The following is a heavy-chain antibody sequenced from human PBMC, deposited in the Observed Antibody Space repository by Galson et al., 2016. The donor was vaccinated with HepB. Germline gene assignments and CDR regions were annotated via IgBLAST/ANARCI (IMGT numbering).Heavy chain of an antibody. CDR3: ARDSTGWNFDY. J-gene: IGHJ4*02. CDR2: ISSGGSTQ. V-gene: IGHV3-11*01. D-gene: IGHD2-8*02. Sequence: SLRLSCAASGFAFSDYYMNWIRQAPGKGLEWVSYISSGGSTQMYAESVQGRFTISRDNTKNSVYQQMDSLRAEDTALYFCARDSTGWNFDYWGQGALVTVSS. CDR1: GFAFSDYY.